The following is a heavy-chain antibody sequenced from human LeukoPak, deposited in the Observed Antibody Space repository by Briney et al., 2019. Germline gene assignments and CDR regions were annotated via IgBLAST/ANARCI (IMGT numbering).Heavy chain of an antibody. CDR1: GFTFSSYS. CDR2: ISSSSSYI. J-gene: IGHJ4*02. D-gene: IGHD3-22*01. CDR3: ARDIPDYYDSSGYYHYYFDY. Sequence: PGGSLRLSCAASGFTFSSYSMNWVRQAPGKGLEWASSISSSSSYIYYADSVKGRFTISRDNAKNSLYLQMNSLRAEDTAVYYCARDIPDYYDSSGYYHYYFDYWGQGTLVTVSS. V-gene: IGHV3-21*01.